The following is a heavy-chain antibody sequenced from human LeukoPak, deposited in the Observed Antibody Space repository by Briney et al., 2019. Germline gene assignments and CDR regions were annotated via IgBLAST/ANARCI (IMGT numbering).Heavy chain of an antibody. D-gene: IGHD3-22*01. CDR1: GFTFSDYY. CDR2: ISSSGSTI. J-gene: IGHJ5*02. V-gene: IGHV3-11*01. Sequence: GGSLRLSCAASGFTFSDYYMSWIRQAPGKGLEWVSYISSSGSTIYYAGSVKGRFTISRDNAKNSLYLQMNSLRAEDTAVYYCARAGGYYDSSGYYPWFDPWGQGTLVTVSS. CDR3: ARAGGYYDSSGYYPWFDP.